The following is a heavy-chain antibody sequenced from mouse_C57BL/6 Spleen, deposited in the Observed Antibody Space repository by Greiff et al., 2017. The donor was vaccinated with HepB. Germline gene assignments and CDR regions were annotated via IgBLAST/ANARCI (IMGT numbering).Heavy chain of an antibody. CDR3: TITTVLAAPFDY. V-gene: IGHV1-5*01. D-gene: IGHD1-1*01. J-gene: IGHJ2*01. CDR1: GYTFTSYW. Sequence: EVQLQQSGTVLARPGASVKMSCKTSGYTFTSYWMHWVKQRPGQGLEWIGAIYPGNSDTSYNQKFKGKAKLTAVTSASTAYMELSSLTNEDSAVYYCTITTVLAAPFDYWGKGTTLTVSS. CDR2: IYPGNSDT.